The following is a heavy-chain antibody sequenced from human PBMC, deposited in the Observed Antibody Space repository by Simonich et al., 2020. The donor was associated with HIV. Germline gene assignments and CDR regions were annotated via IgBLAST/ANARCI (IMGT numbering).Heavy chain of an antibody. J-gene: IGHJ4*02. CDR1: GGSISTRNYY. V-gene: IGHV4-39*01. Sequence: QVLLQESGPGLVKPSETLSLTCSVSGGSISTRNYYWGWIRQPPGKGLEWIGSIYYSGTNYYNPSLKSRVSISVDTSKNQFSLKLTSVTAADTAVYYCVRHVPASPGFLYWGQGTLVTVSS. CDR3: VRHVPASPGFLY. CDR2: IYYSGTN.